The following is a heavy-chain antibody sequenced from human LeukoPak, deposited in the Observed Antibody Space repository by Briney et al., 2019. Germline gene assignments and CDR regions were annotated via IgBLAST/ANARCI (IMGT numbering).Heavy chain of an antibody. J-gene: IGHJ5*02. CDR1: GGSISSYY. CDR2: IYTSGST. V-gene: IGHV4-4*07. D-gene: IGHD3-3*01. CDR3: ARLRFLEWHGNNWFDP. Sequence: PSETLSLTCTVSGGSISSYYWSWIRQPAGKGLEWIGRIYTSGSTNYNPSLKNRVTMSVDTSKNQFSLKLSSVTAADTAVYYCARLRFLEWHGNNWFDPWGQGTLVTVSS.